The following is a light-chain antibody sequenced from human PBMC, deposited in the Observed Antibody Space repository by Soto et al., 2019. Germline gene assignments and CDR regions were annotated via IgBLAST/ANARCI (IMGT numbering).Light chain of an antibody. V-gene: IGKV3-20*01. CDR3: QQYGNLPLT. CDR2: RVS. CDR1: QTITT. Sequence: EIVLAQSPGTLCLSPGERATLSCRASQTITTLAWYQRKPGQAPRLLIYRVSSRATGVPDRFSGSGSGTDYTLTISRLEPEDFAVYYCQQYGNLPLTFGGGTKVDIK. J-gene: IGKJ4*01.